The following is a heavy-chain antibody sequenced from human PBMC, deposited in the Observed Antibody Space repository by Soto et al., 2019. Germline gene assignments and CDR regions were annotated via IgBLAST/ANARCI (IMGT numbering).Heavy chain of an antibody. Sequence: GASVKVSCKASGYTFTSYDINWVRQATGQGLEWMGWMNPNSGNTGYAQKFQGRVTMTRNTSISTAYMELSSLRSEDTAVYYCAKGGGLRYFYWSPRYYYYMYFWGKGTTVTVYS. CDR1: GYTFTSYD. CDR3: AKGGGLRYFYWSPRYYYYMYF. J-gene: IGHJ6*03. CDR2: MNPNSGNT. V-gene: IGHV1-8*01. D-gene: IGHD3-9*01.